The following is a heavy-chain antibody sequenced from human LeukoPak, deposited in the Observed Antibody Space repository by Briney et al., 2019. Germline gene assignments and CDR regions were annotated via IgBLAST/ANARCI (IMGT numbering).Heavy chain of an antibody. CDR1: GYTFTSYD. CDR3: ARVTRLYYYDSSSDAFDI. D-gene: IGHD3-22*01. CDR2: MNPNSGNT. Sequence: ASVKVSCKASGYTFTSYDINWVRQATGQGLEWMGWMNPNSGNTGYAQNFQGRVTMTRNTSISTAYMELSSLRAEDTAVYYCARVTRLYYYDSSSDAFDIWGQGTMVTVSS. V-gene: IGHV1-8*01. J-gene: IGHJ3*02.